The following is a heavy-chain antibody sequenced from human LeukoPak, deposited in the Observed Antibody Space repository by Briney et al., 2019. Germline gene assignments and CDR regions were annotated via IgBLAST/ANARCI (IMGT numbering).Heavy chain of an antibody. V-gene: IGHV3-48*03. J-gene: IGHJ3*02. CDR2: ISGSGIK. CDR1: RFTFSSYE. CDR3: AREDTAVAFDI. D-gene: IGHD5-18*01. Sequence: PGGCLRLSCAASRFTFSSYEMNWVRQAPGKGLEWVSYISGSGIKHYADSVKGRFTISRDNAKNSLYLQMNSLRVEDTAVYYCAREDTAVAFDIWGQGTTVTV.